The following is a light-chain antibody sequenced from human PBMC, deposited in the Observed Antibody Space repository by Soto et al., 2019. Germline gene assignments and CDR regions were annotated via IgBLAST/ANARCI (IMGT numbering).Light chain of an antibody. V-gene: IGLV2-14*01. J-gene: IGLJ1*01. Sequence: QSVLTQPASVSGSPGQSITISCTGTTNDVGGSNYVSWYQQHPGKAPKLIIYEVNNRPSGFSNRFSGSKSGNTASLTISGLQGEDEADYYCSSYSSSSTLYVFGSGTKLTVL. CDR1: TNDVGGSNY. CDR2: EVN. CDR3: SSYSSSSTLYV.